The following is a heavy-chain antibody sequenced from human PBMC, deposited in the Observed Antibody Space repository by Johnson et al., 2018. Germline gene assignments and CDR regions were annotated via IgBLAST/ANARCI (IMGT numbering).Heavy chain of an antibody. J-gene: IGHJ3*01. V-gene: IGHV3-33*01. CDR2: IWFDGSNK. CDR1: GFNLSDYG. CDR3: ARDAGYHDGFAVTALAF. D-gene: IGHD6-25*01. Sequence: QVQLVQSGGGVVQPGRSLRLSCGASGFNLSDYGMHWVRQAPGKGLKWVAVIWFDGSNKDYGDSVKGRFTISRDNSNNTLYLEMSRLNFDDTAVYYCARDAGYHDGFAVTALAFWGQGTMVTVSS.